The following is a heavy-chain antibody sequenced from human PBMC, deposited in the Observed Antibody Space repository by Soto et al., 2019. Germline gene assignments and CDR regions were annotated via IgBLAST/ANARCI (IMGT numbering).Heavy chain of an antibody. CDR1: GYTFTSYG. V-gene: IGHV1-18*01. CDR3: ARDGLNDSSGYYFPYFQH. J-gene: IGHJ1*01. CDR2: ISAYNGNT. D-gene: IGHD3-22*01. Sequence: GASVKVSCKASGYTFTSYGISWVRQAPGQGLEWMGWISAYNGNTNYAQKLQGRVTMTRDTSTSTVYMELSSLRSEDTAVYYCARDGLNDSSGYYFPYFQHWGQGTLVTVSS.